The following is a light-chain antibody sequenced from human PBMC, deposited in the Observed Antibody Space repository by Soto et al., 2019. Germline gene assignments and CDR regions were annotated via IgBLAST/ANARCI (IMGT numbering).Light chain of an antibody. V-gene: IGLV7-46*01. CDR3: LLLYSGVRPI. Sequence: QAVVTQEPSLTVSPGGTVTLTCGSSTGAVTSGHYPYWFQQKPGQAPRTLIYDTTNKHSWTPARFSGSLLGGKAALTLSGAQPEEEADYYCLLLYSGVRPIFGGGTKLTVL. J-gene: IGLJ2*01. CDR2: DTT. CDR1: TGAVTSGHY.